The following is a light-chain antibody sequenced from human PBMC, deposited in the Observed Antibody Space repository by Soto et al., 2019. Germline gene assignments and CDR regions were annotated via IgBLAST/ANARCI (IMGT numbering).Light chain of an antibody. CDR2: DTN. CDR3: GTWDGSLSAVV. Sequence: QSVLTQPPSVSAAPGQRVTISCSGSTSNIANNYVTWYQQLPGTAPKLLIYDTNKRPSGIPDRFSGSKSGTSATLGITGLQTGDEADYYCGTWDGSLSAVVFGGGTKLTVL. CDR1: TSNIANNY. J-gene: IGLJ2*01. V-gene: IGLV1-51*01.